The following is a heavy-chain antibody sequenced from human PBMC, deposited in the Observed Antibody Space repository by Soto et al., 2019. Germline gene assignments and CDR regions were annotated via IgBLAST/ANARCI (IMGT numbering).Heavy chain of an antibody. CDR2: IYYSGST. V-gene: IGHV4-59*08. Sequence: SETLSLTCTVSGGSISSYYWSWIRQPPGKGLEWIGYIYYSGSTKYNSSLKSRVTILVDTSKNQFSLKLSSVTAADTAVYYCARHVGRLRPIFDYWGQGTLVTVSS. CDR1: GGSISSYY. D-gene: IGHD3-16*01. J-gene: IGHJ4*02. CDR3: ARHVGRLRPIFDY.